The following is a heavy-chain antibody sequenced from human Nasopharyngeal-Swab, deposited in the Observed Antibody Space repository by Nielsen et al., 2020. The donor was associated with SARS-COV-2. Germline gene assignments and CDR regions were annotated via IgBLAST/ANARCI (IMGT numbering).Heavy chain of an antibody. D-gene: IGHD2-15*01. CDR2: INSDGSII. J-gene: IGHJ4*02. CDR3: VCGGTTPSDY. Sequence: VRQMPGKGLVWVSRINSDGSIIDYADSVKGRFTISRDNARNTLNLQMNSLRAEDTALYYCVCGGTTPSDYWGQGTLVTVSS. V-gene: IGHV3-74*01.